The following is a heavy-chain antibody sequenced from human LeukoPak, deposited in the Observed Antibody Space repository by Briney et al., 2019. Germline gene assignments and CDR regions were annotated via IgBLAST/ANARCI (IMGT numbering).Heavy chain of an antibody. D-gene: IGHD3-22*01. V-gene: IGHV3-23*01. CDR1: GFTFSSYA. CDR2: ISGSGGST. CDR3: AKADRSGYPYYFDY. Sequence: GGSLRLSCAASGFTFSSYAMSWVRQAPGKGLEGVSAISGSGGSTYYADSVKGRFTISRENSKNTLYLQKNSLRAEDTAVYYCAKADRSGYPYYFDYWGQGTLVTVSS. J-gene: IGHJ4*02.